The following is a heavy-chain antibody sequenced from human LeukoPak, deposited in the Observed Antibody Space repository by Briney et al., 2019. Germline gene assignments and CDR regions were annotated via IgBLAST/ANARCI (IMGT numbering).Heavy chain of an antibody. D-gene: IGHD6-13*01. Sequence: ASVKVSCKASGYTFTGYYMHWVRQAPGQWLEWMGRINPNSGGTNYAQKFQGRVTMTRDTSISTAYMELSRLRSDDTAVYYCARTAGNADLYFDYWGQGTLVTVSS. V-gene: IGHV1-2*06. CDR1: GYTFTGYY. CDR3: ARTAGNADLYFDY. J-gene: IGHJ4*02. CDR2: INPNSGGT.